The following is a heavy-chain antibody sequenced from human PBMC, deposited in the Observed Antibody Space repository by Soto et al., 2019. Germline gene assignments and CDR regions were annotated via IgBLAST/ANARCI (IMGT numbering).Heavy chain of an antibody. V-gene: IGHV4-39*01. D-gene: IGHD3-9*01. CDR1: GGSIGSSSYY. CDR2: IYYSGST. J-gene: IGHJ4*02. CDR3: ARLEGLATISYYFDF. Sequence: SETLSLTCSVSGGSIGSSSYYWGWIRQPPGKGLEWIGSIYYSGSTYYNPSLKSRVTISIDKSKNQFSLKLSSLTAADTAVYYCARLEGLATISYYFDFWGQGTLVTVSS.